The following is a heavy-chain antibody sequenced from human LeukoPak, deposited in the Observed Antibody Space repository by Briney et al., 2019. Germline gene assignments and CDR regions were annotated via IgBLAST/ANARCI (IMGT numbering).Heavy chain of an antibody. Sequence: PSQTLSLTCTVSGGSISSGSYYWSWIRQPAGKGLEWIGRIYTSGSTNYNPSLKSRVTISVDTSKNQFSLKLSSVTAADTAVYYCARGSSGWFSYYYYYMDVWGKGTTVTISS. CDR3: ARGSSGWFSYYYYYMDV. J-gene: IGHJ6*03. D-gene: IGHD6-19*01. CDR2: IYTSGST. V-gene: IGHV4-61*02. CDR1: GGSISSGSYY.